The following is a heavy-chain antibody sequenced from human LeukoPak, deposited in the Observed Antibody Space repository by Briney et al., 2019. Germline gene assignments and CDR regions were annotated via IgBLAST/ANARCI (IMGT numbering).Heavy chain of an antibody. V-gene: IGHV3-30-3*01. J-gene: IGHJ4*02. CDR3: ARQRYSSSWYLSFRINY. CDR2: ISYDGSNK. Sequence: PGGSLRLSCAASGFTFSSYAMHWVRQAPGKGLEWVAVISYDGSNKYYADSVKGRFTISRDNSKNTLYLQMNSLRAEDTAVYYCARQRYSSSWYLSFRINYWGQGTLVTVSS. CDR1: GFTFSSYA. D-gene: IGHD6-13*01.